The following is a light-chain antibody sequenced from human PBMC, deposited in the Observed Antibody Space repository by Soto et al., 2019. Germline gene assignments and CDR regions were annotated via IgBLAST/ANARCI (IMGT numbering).Light chain of an antibody. J-gene: IGLJ1*01. CDR3: SSFTTSYFYV. CDR1: GSDIGAYNY. V-gene: IGLV2-14*01. Sequence: QSVLTQPASVPGSPGKSITISCTGSGSDIGAYNYVSWYQQHPGRAPKLLIHGVTRRPSGVSSRFSASKSAYTASLTISGLQAEDEANYFCSSFTTSYFYVFGPGTKVTVL. CDR2: GVT.